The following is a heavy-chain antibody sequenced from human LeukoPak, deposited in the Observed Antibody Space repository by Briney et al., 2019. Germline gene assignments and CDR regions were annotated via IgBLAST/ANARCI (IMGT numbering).Heavy chain of an antibody. D-gene: IGHD3-22*01. CDR3: EAVYDSSGYYLGYMDV. CDR2: IYSGGST. CDR1: GCTVSSNY. V-gene: IGHV3-53*01. Sequence: GESLRLSCAASGCTVSSNYMSWIRQAPGKGLEWIAGIYSGGSTTYAASVKGRFTISRDTSKNRLYLQINTLTAADTAVYYCEAVYDSSGYYLGYMDVWGKGNTVTVST. J-gene: IGHJ6*04.